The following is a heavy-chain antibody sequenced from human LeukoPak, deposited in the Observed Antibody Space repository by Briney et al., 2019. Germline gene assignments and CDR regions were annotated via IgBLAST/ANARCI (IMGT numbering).Heavy chain of an antibody. Sequence: PGGSLRLSCEASGPTFSSYGMSWVRRAPGKGLQWVSAITGDGTTTYYADSVKGRFTISRDNSKNMLYLQMSSLRAEDTAVYYCAKMQGYFDYWGQGTLVPVSS. CDR2: ITGDGTTT. CDR3: AKMQGYFDY. CDR1: GPTFSSYG. V-gene: IGHV3-23*01. J-gene: IGHJ4*02.